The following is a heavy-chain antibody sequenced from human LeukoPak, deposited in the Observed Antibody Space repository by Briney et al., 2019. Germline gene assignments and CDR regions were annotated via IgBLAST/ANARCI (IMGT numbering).Heavy chain of an antibody. V-gene: IGHV4-39*07. CDR2: IYYSGST. CDR3: ARTSPVLRFLEWLS. D-gene: IGHD3-3*01. Sequence: SETLSLTCTVSGGSISSSSYYWGWIRQPPGKGLEWIGSIYYSGSTYYNPSLKSRVTISVDTSKNQFSLKLSSVTAADTAVYYCARTSPVLRFLEWLSWGQGTLVTVSS. CDR1: GGSISSSSYY. J-gene: IGHJ4*02.